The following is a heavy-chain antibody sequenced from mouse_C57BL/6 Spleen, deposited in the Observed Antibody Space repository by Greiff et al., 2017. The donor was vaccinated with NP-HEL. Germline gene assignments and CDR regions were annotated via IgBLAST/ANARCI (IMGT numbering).Heavy chain of an antibody. CDR2: IYPRSGNT. D-gene: IGHD2-2*01. CDR3: VYGYDERLAY. J-gene: IGHJ3*01. Sequence: VQLQQSGAELARPGASVKLSCKASGYTFTSYGISWVKQRTGRGLEWIGEIYPRSGNTYYNEKFKGKATLTADKSSSTAYMELRSLTSEDSAVYFCVYGYDERLAYWGQGTLVTVSA. V-gene: IGHV1-81*01. CDR1: GYTFTSYG.